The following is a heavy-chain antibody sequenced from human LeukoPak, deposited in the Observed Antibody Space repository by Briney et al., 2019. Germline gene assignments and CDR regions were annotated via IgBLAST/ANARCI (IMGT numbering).Heavy chain of an antibody. V-gene: IGHV1-69*04. CDR1: GGTFSSYA. Sequence: SVKVSCKASGGTFSSYAISWVRQAPGQGLEWMGRIIPILGIANYAQKFQGRVTITADKSTSTAYMELSSLRSEDTAVYYCARDQTGMTPDDLYYYYYGMDVWGQGTTVTVSS. J-gene: IGHJ6*02. CDR3: ARDQTGMTPDDLYYYYYGMDV. CDR2: IIPILGIA. D-gene: IGHD1-1*01.